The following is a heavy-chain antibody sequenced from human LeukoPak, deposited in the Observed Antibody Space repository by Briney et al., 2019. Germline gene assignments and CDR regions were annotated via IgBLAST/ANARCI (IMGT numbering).Heavy chain of an antibody. CDR2: ISSSSSYI. CDR3: ARAGISGYHY. V-gene: IGHV3-21*01. Sequence: GRSLRLSCAASGFTFSSYSMNWVRQAPVKGLEWVSSISSSSSYIYYADSVKGRFTISRDNAKNSLYLQMNSLRAEDTAVYYCARAGISGYHYWGQGTLVTVSS. J-gene: IGHJ4*02. CDR1: GFTFSSYS. D-gene: IGHD5-12*01.